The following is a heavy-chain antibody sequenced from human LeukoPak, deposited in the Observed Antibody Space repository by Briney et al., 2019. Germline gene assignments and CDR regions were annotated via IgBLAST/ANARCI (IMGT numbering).Heavy chain of an antibody. V-gene: IGHV3-11*06. Sequence: PGGSLRLFCAASGFTFSDYYMSWLRQAQGKGLEWVSYFSSSSSYTNYADSVKGRFTISRDNAKNSLYLQMNSLRAEDTAVYYCATSSGYGSDAFDIWGQGTMVTVSS. CDR2: FSSSSSYT. D-gene: IGHD5-12*01. CDR3: ATSSGYGSDAFDI. J-gene: IGHJ3*02. CDR1: GFTFSDYY.